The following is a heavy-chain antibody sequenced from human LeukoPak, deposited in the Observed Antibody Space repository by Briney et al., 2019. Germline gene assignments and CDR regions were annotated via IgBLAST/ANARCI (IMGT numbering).Heavy chain of an antibody. CDR3: ARDKYGGNSEGYYFDY. CDR2: ISSSSSYI. J-gene: IGHJ4*02. D-gene: IGHD4-23*01. V-gene: IGHV3-21*01. CDR1: GFTFSSFS. Sequence: GGSLRLSCAASGFTFSSFSMNWVRQAPGKGLEWVSSISSSSSYIYYADSVKGRFTISRDNAENSLYLQMNSLRAEDTAVYYCARDKYGGNSEGYYFDYWGQGTLVTVSS.